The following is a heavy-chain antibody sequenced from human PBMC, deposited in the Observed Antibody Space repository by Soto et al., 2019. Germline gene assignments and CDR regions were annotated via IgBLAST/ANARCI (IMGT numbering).Heavy chain of an antibody. CDR3: ARTVTTAY. D-gene: IGHD4-17*01. V-gene: IGHV3-30-3*01. CDR1: XFTFSSYA. Sequence: GGSLRLSCAASXFTFSSYAMHWVRQAPGKGLEWVAVISYDGSNKYYADSVKGRFTISRDNSKNTLYLQMNSLRAEDTAVYYCARTVTTAYWGQGTLVTVSS. J-gene: IGHJ4*02. CDR2: ISYDGSNK.